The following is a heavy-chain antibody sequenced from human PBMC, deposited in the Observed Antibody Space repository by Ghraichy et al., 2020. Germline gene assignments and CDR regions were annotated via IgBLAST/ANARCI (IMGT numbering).Heavy chain of an antibody. J-gene: IGHJ4*02. CDR3: ASQPSYYDFWSGYYMGLGNFDY. V-gene: IGHV4-39*01. D-gene: IGHD3-3*01. CDR2: IYYSGST. CDR1: GGSISSSSYY. Sequence: SETLSLTCTVSGGSISSSSYYWGWIRQPPGKGLEWIGSIYYSGSTYYNPSLKSRVTISVDTSKNQFSLKLSSVTAADTAVYYCASQPSYYDFWSGYYMGLGNFDYWGQGTLVTVSS.